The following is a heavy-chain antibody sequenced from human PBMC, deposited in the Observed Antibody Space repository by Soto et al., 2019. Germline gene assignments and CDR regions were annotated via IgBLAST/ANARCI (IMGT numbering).Heavy chain of an antibody. CDR2: IYYSGST. D-gene: IGHD3-22*01. V-gene: IGHV4-31*03. J-gene: IGHJ6*02. CDR1: GGSISSRGYY. Sequence: SETLSLTCTVSGGSISSRGYYWSWIRQHPGKGLEWIGYIYYSGSTYYNPSLKSRVTISVDTSKNQFSLKLSSVTAADTAVYYCARDYYDSSGLLYYYYGMDVWGQGTTVTVSS. CDR3: ARDYYDSSGLLYYYYGMDV.